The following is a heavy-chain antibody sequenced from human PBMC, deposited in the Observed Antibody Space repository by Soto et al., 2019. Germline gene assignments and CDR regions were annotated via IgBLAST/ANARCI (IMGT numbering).Heavy chain of an antibody. V-gene: IGHV4-4*07. CDR2: VYATGTS. D-gene: IGHD4-17*01. J-gene: IGHJ5*02. Sequence: EQVQESGPGLVKPSETLSLTCSVSGGSMSKFYWSWIRKTAGKGLEWMGRVYATGTSDYNPSLRSRIAMSVDISKKTFSLRLRSVTAADTGVYYCVRDGSKTLRDCFDPWGQGILVTVSS. CDR3: VRDGSKTLRDCFDP. CDR1: GGSMSKFY.